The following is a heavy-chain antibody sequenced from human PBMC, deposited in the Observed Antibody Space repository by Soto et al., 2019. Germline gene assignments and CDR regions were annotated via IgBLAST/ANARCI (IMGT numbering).Heavy chain of an antibody. CDR1: GGSISSSNW. CDR3: ASSNCGGDCPGWFDP. D-gene: IGHD2-21*02. J-gene: IGHJ5*02. Sequence: QVQLQESGPGLVKPSGTLSLTCAVSGGSISSSNWWSWVRQPPGKGLEWIGEIYHSGSTNYNPSLQSRVTISVDKSKNQFSLKVSSVTAADTAVYYCASSNCGGDCPGWFDPWGQGTLVTVSS. V-gene: IGHV4-4*02. CDR2: IYHSGST.